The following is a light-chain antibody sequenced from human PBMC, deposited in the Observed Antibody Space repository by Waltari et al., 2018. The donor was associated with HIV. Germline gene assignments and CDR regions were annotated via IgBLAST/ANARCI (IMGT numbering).Light chain of an antibody. J-gene: IGLJ1*01. CDR1: NSNIGNNY. Sequence: QSVLTQPPSVSAAPGQKVTISCSGSNSNIGNNYVSWYQQLPGTAPKLLIYDNNKRPSGIPDRFSGSKSGTSATLGITGLQTGDEADYYCGTWDSSLGGVFGTGTKVTVL. CDR2: DNN. CDR3: GTWDSSLGGV. V-gene: IGLV1-51*01.